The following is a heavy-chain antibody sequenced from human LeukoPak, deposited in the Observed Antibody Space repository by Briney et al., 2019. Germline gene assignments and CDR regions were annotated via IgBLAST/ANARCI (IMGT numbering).Heavy chain of an antibody. CDR2: ISSSSSYI. J-gene: IGHJ4*02. CDR1: GFTFSSYS. D-gene: IGHD3-10*01. CDR3: ARDHSKAYGSGSPPYR. Sequence: GGSLRLSCAASGFTFSSYSMNWVRQAPGKGLEWVSSISSSSSYIYYADSVKGRFTISRDNAKNSLYLQMNSLGAEDTAVYYCARDHSKAYGSGSPPYRWGQGTLVTVSS. V-gene: IGHV3-21*01.